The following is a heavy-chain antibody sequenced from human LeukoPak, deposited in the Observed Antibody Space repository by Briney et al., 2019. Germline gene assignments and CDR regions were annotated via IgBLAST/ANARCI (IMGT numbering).Heavy chain of an antibody. CDR3: ARLGYSGSYYGY. V-gene: IGHV1-3*01. CDR2: INAGNGNT. J-gene: IGHJ4*02. CDR1: GYTFTSYA. D-gene: IGHD1-26*01. Sequence: VASVKDSCKASGYTFTSYAMHWVRQAPGQRLEWMGWINAGNGNTKYSQKFQGRVTITRDTSASTAYMELSSLRSEDTAVYYCARLGYSGSYYGYWGQGTLVTVSS.